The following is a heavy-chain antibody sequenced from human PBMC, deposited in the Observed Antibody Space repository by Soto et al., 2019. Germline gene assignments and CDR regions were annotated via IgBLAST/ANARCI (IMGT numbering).Heavy chain of an antibody. CDR2: ISWNSGSI. CDR1: GFTFDDYA. Sequence: EVQLVESGGGLVQPGRSLRLSCAASGFTFDDYAMHWVRQAPGKGLEWVSGISWNSGSIGYADSVKGRFTMSRDNAKNSLYLQMNSLRAEDTALYYCAKDKRAGVVAATPDYWGQGTLVTVSS. V-gene: IGHV3-9*01. D-gene: IGHD2-15*01. J-gene: IGHJ4*02. CDR3: AKDKRAGVVAATPDY.